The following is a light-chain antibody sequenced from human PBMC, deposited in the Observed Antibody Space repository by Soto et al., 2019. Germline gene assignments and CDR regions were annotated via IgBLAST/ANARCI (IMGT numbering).Light chain of an antibody. V-gene: IGKV3-15*01. CDR3: QQYNNRPPQT. J-gene: IGKJ1*01. CDR1: QSVTSN. CDR2: GAS. Sequence: EIVMTQSPVTLSVSPGERATLSCRASQSVTSNLAWYQQKPGQAPRLLIYGASTRATGIPARFSGSGSGTEFTLTISSLQSEDFAVYYCQQYNNRPPQTFGQGTKGDIK.